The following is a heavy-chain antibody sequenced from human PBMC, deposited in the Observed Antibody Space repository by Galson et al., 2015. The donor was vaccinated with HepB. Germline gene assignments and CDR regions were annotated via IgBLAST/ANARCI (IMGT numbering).Heavy chain of an antibody. CDR2: IYYSGST. Sequence: LSLTYTVSGGSISSGDYYWSWIRQPPGKGLEWIGYIYYSGSTYYNPSLKSRVTISVDTSKNQFSLKLSSVTAADTTVYYCARHICSSTSCYEVHWFDPWGQGTLVTVSS. CDR1: GGSISSGDYY. V-gene: IGHV4-30-4*01. J-gene: IGHJ5*02. D-gene: IGHD2-2*01. CDR3: ARHICSSTSCYEVHWFDP.